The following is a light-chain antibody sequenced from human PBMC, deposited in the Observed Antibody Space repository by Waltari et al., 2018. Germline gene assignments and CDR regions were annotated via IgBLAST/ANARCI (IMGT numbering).Light chain of an antibody. J-gene: IGLJ2*01. CDR1: ALPKQY. CDR3: QSADSSGDYVV. CDR2: KDS. Sequence: SYELTQPPPVSVSPGQTARIPCSGDALPKQYSYWYQQKPGQAPILVMFKDSERPSEIPERFSGSTSGTTVTLTISEVQAEDEADYYCQSADSSGDYVVFGGGTKLTVL. V-gene: IGLV3-25*03.